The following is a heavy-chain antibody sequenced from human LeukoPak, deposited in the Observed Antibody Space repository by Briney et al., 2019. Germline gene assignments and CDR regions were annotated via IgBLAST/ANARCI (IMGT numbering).Heavy chain of an antibody. V-gene: IGHV1-46*01. CDR1: GYTFTSYY. CDR2: INPSGGST. Sequence: ASVKVSCKASGYTFTSYYMHWVRQAPGQGLEWMGIINPSGGSTNYAQKFQGRVTITADESTSTAYMELSSLRSEDTAVYYCARGEGIAAAGPGYYYYYMDVWGKGTTVTVSS. CDR3: ARGEGIAAAGPGYYYYYMDV. J-gene: IGHJ6*03. D-gene: IGHD6-13*01.